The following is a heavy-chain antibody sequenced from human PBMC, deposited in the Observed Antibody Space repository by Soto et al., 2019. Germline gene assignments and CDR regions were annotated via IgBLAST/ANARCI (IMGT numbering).Heavy chain of an antibody. CDR3: AKLGYCSGGTCYLDYYNGLDV. Sequence: EVQLLESGGGLVQPGGSLRLSCAASGFTFNRFAMTWVRQAPGKGLEWVSTIGASGDNTFYADSVKGRFTISRDNSGDTVFLQMNRLRAEDTALYYCAKLGYCSGGTCYLDYYNGLDVWGQGTTVTVSS. CDR2: IGASGDNT. D-gene: IGHD2-15*01. V-gene: IGHV3-23*01. J-gene: IGHJ6*02. CDR1: GFTFNRFA.